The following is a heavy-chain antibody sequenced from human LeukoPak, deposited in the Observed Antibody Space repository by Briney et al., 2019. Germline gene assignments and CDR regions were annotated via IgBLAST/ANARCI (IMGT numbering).Heavy chain of an antibody. CDR2: IYYSGST. J-gene: IGHJ4*02. CDR3: ARDRVLWFGELGEYYFDY. V-gene: IGHV4-39*07. CDR1: GGSISSSSYY. Sequence: SETLSLTCTVSGGSISSSSYYWGWIRQPPGKGLEWIGSIYYSGSTYYNPSLKSRVTISVDTSKNQFSLKLSSVTAADTAVYYCARDRVLWFGELGEYYFDYWGQGTLVTVSS. D-gene: IGHD3-10*01.